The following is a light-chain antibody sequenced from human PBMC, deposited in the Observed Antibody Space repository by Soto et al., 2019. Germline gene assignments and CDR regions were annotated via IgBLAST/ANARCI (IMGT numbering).Light chain of an antibody. CDR2: GAS. CDR3: QQYGSSLWT. Sequence: EIVLTQSPGTLSLSPGERATLSCRASQSVSSSYLAWYQQKPGQGPRLLIYGASSRATGIPDRFSGSGSGTDFTLTISRLEPEDFAVYYCQQYGSSLWTFGQRTKVEIK. V-gene: IGKV3-20*01. CDR1: QSVSSSY. J-gene: IGKJ1*01.